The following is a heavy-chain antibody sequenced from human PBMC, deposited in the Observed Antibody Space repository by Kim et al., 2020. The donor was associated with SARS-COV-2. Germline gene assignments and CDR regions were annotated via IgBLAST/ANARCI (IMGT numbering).Heavy chain of an antibody. V-gene: IGHV1-18*01. J-gene: IGHJ6*02. CDR3: ARLVRGVIPYYYGMDV. CDR1: GYTFTSYA. Sequence: ASVKVSCKASGYTFTSYAISWVRQAPGQGLECMGWISAYNGNTNYAQKLQGRVTMTTDTSTSTAYMELRSLRSDDTAVYYCARLVRGVIPYYYGMDVWGQGTTVTVSS. D-gene: IGHD3-10*01. CDR2: ISAYNGNT.